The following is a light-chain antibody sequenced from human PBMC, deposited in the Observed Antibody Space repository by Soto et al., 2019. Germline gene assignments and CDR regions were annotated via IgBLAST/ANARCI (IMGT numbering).Light chain of an antibody. CDR2: DAS. V-gene: IGKV1-5*01. CDR3: QQYNSYSRYT. Sequence: DIQMTQSPSTLSASVGDRVTITCRASQSISSLLAWYQQKPGKAPKLLIYDASSLESGVQSRFSGSGSGTEFTLTISSLQPDDFATYYCQQYNSYSRYTFGQGTKLEIK. J-gene: IGKJ2*01. CDR1: QSISSL.